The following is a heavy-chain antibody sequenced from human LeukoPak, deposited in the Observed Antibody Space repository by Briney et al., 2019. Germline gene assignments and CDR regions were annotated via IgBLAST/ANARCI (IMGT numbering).Heavy chain of an antibody. Sequence: GGSLRLSCAASGFRFTIHWMSWVRQAPGKGLEWVANIKEDGSEKYYVDSVKGRFTISRDNAKSSLFLQMNSLRVEDTAVYYCARDRPHYGNTHLFDPWGQGTLVTVSS. D-gene: IGHD3-10*01. V-gene: IGHV3-7*01. CDR1: GFRFTIHW. J-gene: IGHJ5*02. CDR2: IKEDGSEK. CDR3: ARDRPHYGNTHLFDP.